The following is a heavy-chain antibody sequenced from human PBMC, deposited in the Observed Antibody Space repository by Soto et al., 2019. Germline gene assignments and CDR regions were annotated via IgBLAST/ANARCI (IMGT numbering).Heavy chain of an antibody. CDR2: IYYSGST. CDR3: ARRSSSQFDY. J-gene: IGHJ4*02. V-gene: IGHV4-39*01. CDR1: GGSITSSSYY. D-gene: IGHD6-6*01. Sequence: QLQLQEPGPGLVKPSETLSLTCTVSGGSITSSSYYWGWIRQPPGKGLEWIGSIYYSGSTYYNPSLKSRFTISVDTSKNQFSLKLSSVTAADTAVYYCARRSSSQFDYWGQGPLVTVSS.